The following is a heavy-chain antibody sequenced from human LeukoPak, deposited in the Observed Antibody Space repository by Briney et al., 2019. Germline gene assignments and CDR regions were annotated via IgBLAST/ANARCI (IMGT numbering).Heavy chain of an antibody. Sequence: PSETLPLTCTVSGGSVSSGTYYWSWIRQHPGKGLEWIGYIYYTGSTNYNPSLKSRLTISVDTSKNQFSLKLSSVTAADTAVYYCARRGGSGRSFDYWGQGTLVTVSS. V-gene: IGHV4-61*01. CDR3: ARRGGSGRSFDY. CDR1: GGSVSSGTYY. J-gene: IGHJ4*02. D-gene: IGHD3-10*01. CDR2: IYYTGST.